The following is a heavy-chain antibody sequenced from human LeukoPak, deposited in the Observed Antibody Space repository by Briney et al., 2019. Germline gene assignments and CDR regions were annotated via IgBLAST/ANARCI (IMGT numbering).Heavy chain of an antibody. D-gene: IGHD3-22*01. V-gene: IGHV1-69*13. CDR3: ARELRVDSSGYYYVGFHYYGMDV. Sequence: SVKVSCKASGGTFSSYAISWVRQAPGQGLEWMGGIIPIFGTANYAQKFQGRVTITADESTSTAYMELSSLRSEDTAVYYCARELRVDSSGYYYVGFHYYGMDVWGQGTTVTVSS. CDR1: GGTFSSYA. CDR2: IIPIFGTA. J-gene: IGHJ6*02.